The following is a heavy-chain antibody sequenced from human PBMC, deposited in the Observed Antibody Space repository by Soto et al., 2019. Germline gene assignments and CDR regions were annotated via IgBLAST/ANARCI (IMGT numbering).Heavy chain of an antibody. CDR2: ISGSGSST. V-gene: IGHV3-23*01. D-gene: IGHD6-19*01. Sequence: EVQLLESGGGLVQPGGSLRLSCAASGFTFSSYAMNWVRQAPGKGLEWVSVISGSGSSTYYADSVKGRFTISRDNSKNTLYLEMNSLRAEDTAVYYCASRISGWYFDYWGQGTLVTVSS. CDR1: GFTFSSYA. CDR3: ASRISGWYFDY. J-gene: IGHJ4*02.